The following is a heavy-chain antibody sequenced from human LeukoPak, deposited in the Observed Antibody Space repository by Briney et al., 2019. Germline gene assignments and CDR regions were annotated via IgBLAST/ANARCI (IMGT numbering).Heavy chain of an antibody. Sequence: GRSLRLSCAASGFTFSSYGMHWVRQAPGKGLKWVAVISYDGSNKYYADSVKGRFTISRDNSKNTLYLQMNSLRAEDTAVYYCAKDRGYSYGFGYWGQGTLVTVSS. J-gene: IGHJ4*02. D-gene: IGHD5-18*01. CDR3: AKDRGYSYGFGY. CDR2: ISYDGSNK. V-gene: IGHV3-30*18. CDR1: GFTFSSYG.